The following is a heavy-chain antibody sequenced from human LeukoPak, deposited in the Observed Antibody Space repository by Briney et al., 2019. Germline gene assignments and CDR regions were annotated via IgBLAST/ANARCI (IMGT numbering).Heavy chain of an antibody. D-gene: IGHD3-10*01. V-gene: IGHV3-23*01. CDR2: ISDSGGST. Sequence: GASLRLSCAASGFTFSSYAMNWVRQAPGKGLELDPVISDSGGSTYYADSVKDRFTISRDNTKNTLYLQMNSLRAEDTAMYYCAKAHADGSGSFLRPLDVWGQGTTVTVSS. CDR1: GFTFSSYA. J-gene: IGHJ6*02. CDR3: AKAHADGSGSFLRPLDV.